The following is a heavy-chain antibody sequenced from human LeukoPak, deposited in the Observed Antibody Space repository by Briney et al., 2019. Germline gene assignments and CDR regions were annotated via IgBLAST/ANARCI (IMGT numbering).Heavy chain of an antibody. J-gene: IGHJ5*02. V-gene: IGHV3-23*01. CDR3: AKDRRHAAMDWFDP. D-gene: IGHD2-2*01. CDR2: ISGSGGST. CDR1: GFSFSSYA. Sequence: PAESLRLSCAASGFSFSSYAMSWCLQDPGKELQWVSAISGSGGSTYYADSVKGRFTISRDNSKNTLYLQMNSLSAEGTAVYYCAKDRRHAAMDWFDPWGQGTLVTVSS.